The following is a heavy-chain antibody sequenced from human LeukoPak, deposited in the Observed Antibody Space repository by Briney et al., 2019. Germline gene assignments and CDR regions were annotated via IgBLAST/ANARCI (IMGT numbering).Heavy chain of an antibody. CDR1: GFTFRDYY. V-gene: IGHV3-11*05. CDR2: ISSSSSYI. J-gene: IGHJ5*02. CDR3: ARVKAAADNWFDP. D-gene: IGHD6-13*01. Sequence: PGGSLRLSCVASGFTFRDYYMSWIRRAPGKGLEWVSYISSSSSYIDYADSVKGRFTISRDNAKNSLHLQMKSLRAEDTAVYYCARVKAAADNWFDPWGQGTLVTVSS.